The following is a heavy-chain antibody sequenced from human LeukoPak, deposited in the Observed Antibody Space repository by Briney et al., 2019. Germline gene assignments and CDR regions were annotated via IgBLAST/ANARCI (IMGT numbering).Heavy chain of an antibody. CDR1: GFTFSNYG. Sequence: GRSLRLSCAASGFTFSNYGMHWVRQAPGKGLEWVAVISYDGSNKFYADSVKGRFTISRDNSKNTLYLQMDSLRAEDTAVYYCARDTYDSSGYYLDYWGQGTLVTVSS. CDR3: ARDTYDSSGYYLDY. V-gene: IGHV3-30*03. J-gene: IGHJ4*02. D-gene: IGHD3-22*01. CDR2: ISYDGSNK.